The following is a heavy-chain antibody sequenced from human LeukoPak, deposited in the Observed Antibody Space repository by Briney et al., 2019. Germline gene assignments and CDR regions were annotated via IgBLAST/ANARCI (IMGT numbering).Heavy chain of an antibody. CDR1: GDSITSGSYY. J-gene: IGHJ5*01. Sequence: PSETLSLTCTISGDSITSGSYYWTWIRQHPEKGLEWIGYIYYSGTAYYNPSLKSRVTISVDTSKNQFSLRLNSLTAADTAVYYCARRESRNWKDAENWFDPWGQGTLVTVSS. CDR3: ARRESRNWKDAENWFDP. CDR2: IYYSGTA. D-gene: IGHD1-1*01. V-gene: IGHV4-31*03.